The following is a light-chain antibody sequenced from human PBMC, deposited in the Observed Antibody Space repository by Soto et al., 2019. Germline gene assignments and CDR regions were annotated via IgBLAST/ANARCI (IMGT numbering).Light chain of an antibody. Sequence: QSVLTQPPSVSGALGQRVTISCTGCSSNIGAGCEVHWYQHLPGKAPKLLIYGNTNRPSGVPDRFSGSKSGTSASLAITGLQAEDEADYYCQSYDSSLSASYVFGGGTKVTVL. CDR1: SSNIGAGCE. CDR3: QSYDSSLSASYV. CDR2: GNT. V-gene: IGLV1-40*01. J-gene: IGLJ1*01.